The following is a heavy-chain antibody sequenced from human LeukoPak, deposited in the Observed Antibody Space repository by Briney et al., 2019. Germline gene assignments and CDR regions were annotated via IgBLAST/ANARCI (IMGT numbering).Heavy chain of an antibody. V-gene: IGHV3-48*02. CDR2: INHNAEMI. J-gene: IGHJ4*02. CDR3: ARDHDWAFDL. CDR1: GFLFGSYV. Sequence: GWPLRLSCDAAGFLFGSYVMSWLRQAPGKGLEWISYINHNAEMIFYPDFVKGRFTISRDNAKNLLYLQMNALRYEDTAIYYCARDHDWAFDLWGQGTLVTVSS. D-gene: IGHD3-9*01.